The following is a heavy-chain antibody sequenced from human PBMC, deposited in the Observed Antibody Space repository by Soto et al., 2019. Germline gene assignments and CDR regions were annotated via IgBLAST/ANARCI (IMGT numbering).Heavy chain of an antibody. CDR2: IKSKNDGGTT. J-gene: IGHJ4*02. Sequence: GGSLRLSCAASGFGFTNSWMNWVRQAPGKGLEWVGRIKSKNDGGTTDYAAPVQGRFTISRDDSKTTIYLQMDSLKTEDTAVYYCTSAGQYCTSTTCKAYWGQGTPVTVSS. CDR3: TSAGQYCTSTTCKAY. CDR1: GFGFTNSW. V-gene: IGHV3-15*07. D-gene: IGHD2-2*01.